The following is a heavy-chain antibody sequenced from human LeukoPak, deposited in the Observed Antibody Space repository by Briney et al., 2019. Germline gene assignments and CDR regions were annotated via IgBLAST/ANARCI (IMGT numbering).Heavy chain of an antibody. D-gene: IGHD3-22*01. CDR2: IYYSGST. J-gene: IGHJ4*02. V-gene: IGHV4-59*01. CDR3: ARVVRGGYPDY. Sequence: SETLSLTRTVSGGSISSYYWSWIRQPPGKGLEWIGYIYYSGSTNYNPSLKSRVTISVDTSKNQFSLKLSSVTAADTAVYYCARVVRGGYPDYWGQGTLVTVSS. CDR1: GGSISSYY.